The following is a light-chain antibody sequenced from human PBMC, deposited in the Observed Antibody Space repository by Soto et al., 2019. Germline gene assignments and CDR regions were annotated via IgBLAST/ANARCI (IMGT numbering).Light chain of an antibody. CDR2: AHS. CDR3: EHLDSYST. Sequence: DIQLTQSPSFLSASVGDRVTITCRASQGISSYLAWYQQKPGKAPKLLIYAHSTLQSGLPSRFSGSGSGTEFTITISSLQTEDFATYYCEHLDSYSTFGQGTRLEIK. V-gene: IGKV1-9*01. J-gene: IGKJ5*01. CDR1: QGISSY.